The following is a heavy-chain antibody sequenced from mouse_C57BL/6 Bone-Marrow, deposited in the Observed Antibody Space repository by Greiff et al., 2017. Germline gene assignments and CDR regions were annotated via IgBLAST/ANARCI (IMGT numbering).Heavy chain of an antibody. J-gene: IGHJ3*01. Sequence: VQLQQSGAELARPGASVKLSCTASGYTFTSYGISWVKQRTGQGLEWIGEIYPRSGNTYYNEKFKGKATLTADKSSSTAYMELRSLTSEDSAVDFCARGTTVVAPFAYWGQGTLVTVSA. CDR2: IYPRSGNT. CDR1: GYTFTSYG. CDR3: ARGTTVVAPFAY. V-gene: IGHV1-81*01. D-gene: IGHD1-1*01.